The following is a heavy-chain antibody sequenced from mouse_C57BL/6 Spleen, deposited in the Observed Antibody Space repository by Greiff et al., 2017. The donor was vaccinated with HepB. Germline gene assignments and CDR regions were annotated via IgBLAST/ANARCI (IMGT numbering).Heavy chain of an antibody. CDR3: ASSGYYGSSYDY. J-gene: IGHJ2*01. V-gene: IGHV1-42*01. D-gene: IGHD1-1*01. CDR1: GYSFTGYY. CDR2: INPSTGGT. Sequence: EVQLQQSGPELVKPGASVKISCKASGYSFTGYYMNWVKQSPEKSLEWIGEINPSTGGTTYNQKFKAKATLTVDKSSSTAYMQLTSLTSEDSAVYDCASSGYYGSSYDYWGQGTTLTVSS.